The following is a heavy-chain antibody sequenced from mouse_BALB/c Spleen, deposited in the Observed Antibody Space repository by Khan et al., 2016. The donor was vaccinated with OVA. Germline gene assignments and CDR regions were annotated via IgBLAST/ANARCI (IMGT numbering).Heavy chain of an antibody. J-gene: IGHJ3*01. V-gene: IGHV1-77*01. CDR1: GHTFTDYY. CDR2: ISPGSGDT. CDR3: ARRNYFGYTLAY. Sequence: QVQLQQSGAELARPGASVKLSCKASGHTFTDYYINWVKQRTGQGLEWIGEISPGSGDTYYNERFKGKATLTADKSSSTAYMQLSSLTSEASAVYFCARRNYFGYTLAYWGQGTLVTVSA. D-gene: IGHD1-2*01.